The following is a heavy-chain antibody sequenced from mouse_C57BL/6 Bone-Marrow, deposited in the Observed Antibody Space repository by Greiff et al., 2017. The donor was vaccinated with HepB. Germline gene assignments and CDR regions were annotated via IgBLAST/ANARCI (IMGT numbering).Heavy chain of an antibody. CDR3: AKYGNDVGYGMDY. V-gene: IGHV5-17*02. CDR2: ISSGGSRT. Sequence: EVKLVESGGGLVQPGGSRKLSCAASGFTFSSFGMHWVRQAPEKGLEWVAYISSGGSRTYYADTVKGRFTISRDTPKNTLFLQMTSLRSEDTAMYYCAKYGNDVGYGMDYWGQGTSVTVSS. CDR1: GFTFSSFG. D-gene: IGHD2-10*02. J-gene: IGHJ4*01.